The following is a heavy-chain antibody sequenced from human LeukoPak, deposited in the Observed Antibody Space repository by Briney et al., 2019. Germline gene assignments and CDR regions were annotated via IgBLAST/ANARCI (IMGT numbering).Heavy chain of an antibody. J-gene: IGHJ4*02. CDR2: ISSSGTYI. D-gene: IGHD5-24*01. Sequence: GGSLRLSCEGSGFSFSKHGLNWVRQAPGKGLEWVSSISSSGTYIYYADALKGRFTISRDNAKNILSLHMNSLRAEDTAVYYCARDGIATNDYWGQGILVTVSS. CDR3: ARDGIATNDY. V-gene: IGHV3-21*01. CDR1: GFSFSKHG.